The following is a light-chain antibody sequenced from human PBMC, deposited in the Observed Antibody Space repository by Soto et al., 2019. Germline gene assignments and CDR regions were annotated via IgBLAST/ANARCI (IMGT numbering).Light chain of an antibody. Sequence: ENMLTQSPGTLSLPPGEEATLSCRSNQSVNNNYLAWYQQTPGQPPRLLIYGASSRATGIPDRFSGSGSGTDFTLTISRLEPEDFAVYYCQQYGSSPSTFGQGTKVDI. J-gene: IGKJ1*01. CDR1: QSVNNNY. V-gene: IGKV3-20*01. CDR3: QQYGSSPST. CDR2: GAS.